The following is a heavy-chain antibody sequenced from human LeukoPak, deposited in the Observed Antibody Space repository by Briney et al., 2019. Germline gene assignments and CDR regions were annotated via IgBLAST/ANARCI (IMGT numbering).Heavy chain of an antibody. J-gene: IGHJ5*02. D-gene: IGHD1-14*01. CDR1: GFTFSSYG. Sequence: PGRSLRLSGTASGFTFSSYGMHWVRQAPGKGLEGVAIISHDGNNKYYADSVKGRFTISRDNSKNTLYLQMNSLRAEDTAVYYCAKEYLSGFDPWGQGTPVTVSS. V-gene: IGHV3-30*18. CDR2: ISHDGNNK. CDR3: AKEYLSGFDP.